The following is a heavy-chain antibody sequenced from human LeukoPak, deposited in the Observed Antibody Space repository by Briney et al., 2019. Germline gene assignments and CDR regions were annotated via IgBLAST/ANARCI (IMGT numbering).Heavy chain of an antibody. CDR1: GYTFTSYG. Sequence: ASVKVSCKASGYTFTSYGINWVRQAPGQGLEWMGWISTYNGDTNYAQKLQDRVTMTTDTSTSTAYMELSSLRSEDTAVYYCARDSRRVDYDSSGYYRDAFDIWGQGTMVTVSS. D-gene: IGHD3-22*01. CDR2: ISTYNGDT. J-gene: IGHJ3*02. V-gene: IGHV1-18*01. CDR3: ARDSRRVDYDSSGYYRDAFDI.